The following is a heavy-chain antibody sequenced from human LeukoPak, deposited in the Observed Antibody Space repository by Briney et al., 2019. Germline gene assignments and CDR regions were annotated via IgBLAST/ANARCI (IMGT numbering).Heavy chain of an antibody. J-gene: IGHJ6*02. V-gene: IGHV3-48*03. CDR3: ARDFGGVDV. Sequence: GSLRLSCAASGFTFSSYEMNWVRQAPGKGLEWVSYISSSGSTIYYTDSMKGRFTISRDNAKKSLFLQMNSLRAEDTAVYYCARDFGGVDVWGQGTTVTVSS. CDR2: ISSSGSTI. D-gene: IGHD3-3*01. CDR1: GFTFSSYE.